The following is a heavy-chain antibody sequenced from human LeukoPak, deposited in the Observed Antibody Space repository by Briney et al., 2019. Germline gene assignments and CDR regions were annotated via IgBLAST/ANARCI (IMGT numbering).Heavy chain of an antibody. CDR1: GYTFTGYY. CDR3: ARASRVPAATGGWFDP. CDR2: INPNSGGT. D-gene: IGHD2-2*01. J-gene: IGHJ5*02. Sequence: ASVKVSCKASGYTFTGYYMHWVRQAPGQGLEWMGWINPNSGGTNYAQKFQGRVTMTRDTSISTAYMELSRLRSDDTAVYYCARASRVPAATGGWFDPWGQGTLVTVSS. V-gene: IGHV1-2*02.